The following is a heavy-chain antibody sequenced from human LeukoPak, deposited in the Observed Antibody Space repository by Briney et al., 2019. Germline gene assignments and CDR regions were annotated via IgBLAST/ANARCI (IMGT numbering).Heavy chain of an antibody. D-gene: IGHD6-6*01. CDR3: AKDREYSSSYGMDV. Sequence: GGSLRLSCAASGFTFHEYAIHWVRQAPGKGLEWVSGISWNSGSIGYADSVKGRFNISRDNAKNSLYLQMNSLRPEDTALYYCAKDREYSSSYGMDVWGQGTTVTVSS. CDR1: GFTFHEYA. CDR2: ISWNSGSI. J-gene: IGHJ6*02. V-gene: IGHV3-9*01.